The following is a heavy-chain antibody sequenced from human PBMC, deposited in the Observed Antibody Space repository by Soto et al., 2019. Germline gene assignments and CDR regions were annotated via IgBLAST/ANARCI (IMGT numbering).Heavy chain of an antibody. V-gene: IGHV4-59*12. CDR3: ARVQGSGSYYFDY. D-gene: IGHD1-26*01. Sequence: SETLSLTCTVSGGSISGYYWSWIRQPPGKGLEWIGYMYNSGSTYYNPSLKSRVTISVDTSKNQFSLKLSSVTAADTAVYYCARVQGSGSYYFDYWGQGTLVTVSS. CDR1: GGSISGYY. J-gene: IGHJ4*02. CDR2: MYNSGST.